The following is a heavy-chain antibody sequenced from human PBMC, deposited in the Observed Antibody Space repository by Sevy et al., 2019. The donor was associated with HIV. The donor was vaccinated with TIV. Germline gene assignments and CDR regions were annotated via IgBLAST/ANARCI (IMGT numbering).Heavy chain of an antibody. D-gene: IGHD1-1*01. CDR3: ARHTGGIDAFDI. V-gene: IGHV4-39*01. CDR1: GGSISSSSYY. Sequence: SETLSLTCAVSGGSISSSSYYWDWIRQPPGKGLEWIGSISHSGSPYYNPSLKSRVTISVDTSKNQFSLKLSSVTAADTAVYYCARHTGGIDAFDIWGQGTMVTVSS. J-gene: IGHJ3*02. CDR2: ISHSGSP.